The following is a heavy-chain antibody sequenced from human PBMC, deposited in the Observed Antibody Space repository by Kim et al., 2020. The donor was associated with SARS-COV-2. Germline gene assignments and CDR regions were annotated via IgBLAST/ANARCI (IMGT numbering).Heavy chain of an antibody. V-gene: IGHV3-74*01. CDR1: GFIIRGDW. D-gene: IGHD3-16*01. CDR3: ASGGQGGMGV. CDR2: ISPDARDT. Sequence: GGSLRLSCAASGFIIRGDWMHWVRKAPGKGLVWVSHISPDARDTNYADSVKGPLAISRGDAKNTRYLQMNSLRADDTAGYDGASGGQGGMGVWGQGTTVTVSS. J-gene: IGHJ6*02.